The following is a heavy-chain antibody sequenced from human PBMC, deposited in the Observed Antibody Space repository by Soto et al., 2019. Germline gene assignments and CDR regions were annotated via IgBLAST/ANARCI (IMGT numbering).Heavy chain of an antibody. CDR2: IDPSDSYT. D-gene: IGHD3-3*01. J-gene: IGHJ6*02. CDR1: GYSFTSYW. V-gene: IGHV5-10-1*01. Sequence: GESLKISCKGSGYSFTSYWISWVRQMPGKGLEWMGRIDPSDSYTNYSPSFQGHVTISADKSISTAYLQWSSLKASDTAMYYCARHRDFRRGYYYGMDVWGQGTTVTVSS. CDR3: ARHRDFRRGYYYGMDV.